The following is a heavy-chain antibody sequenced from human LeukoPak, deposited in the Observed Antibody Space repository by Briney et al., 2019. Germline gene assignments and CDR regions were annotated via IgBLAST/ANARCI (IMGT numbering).Heavy chain of an antibody. CDR3: ARARDHSSGWFYYYYYYMDV. Sequence: SETLSLTCTVSGGSISSHYWSWIRQPPGKGLEWIGYIYYSGGTNYNPSLKSRVTISVDTSKNQFSLKLSSVTAADTAVYYCARARDHSSGWFYYYYYYMDVWGKGTTVTVSS. CDR2: IYYSGGT. CDR1: GGSISSHY. V-gene: IGHV4-59*11. J-gene: IGHJ6*03. D-gene: IGHD6-19*01.